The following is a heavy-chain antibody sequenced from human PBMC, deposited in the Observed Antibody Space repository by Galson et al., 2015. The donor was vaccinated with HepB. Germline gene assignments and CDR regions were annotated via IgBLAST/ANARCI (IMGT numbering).Heavy chain of an antibody. Sequence: SVKVSCKASGYIFNNYGISWVRQAPGQGLEWMGWISIYNGDTDYAQKFQGGVTTTTDGSTSTAYMELRSLRFDDTAVYYCARARYSTSPPDYWGQGTLVTVSS. V-gene: IGHV1-18*01. CDR1: GYIFNNYG. J-gene: IGHJ4*02. CDR2: ISIYNGDT. D-gene: IGHD2/OR15-2a*01. CDR3: ARARYSTSPPDY.